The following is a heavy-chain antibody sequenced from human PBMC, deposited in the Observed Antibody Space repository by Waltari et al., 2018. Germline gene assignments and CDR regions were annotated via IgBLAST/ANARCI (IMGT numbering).Heavy chain of an antibody. Sequence: QLQLQESGPGLVKPSETLSLTCPVSGGPISSSSYYWGRIRQPPGKGLEWIGSIYYSGSTYYNPSLKSRVTISVDTSKNQFSLKLSSVTAADTAVYYCARLRPYYYDSSGYYDAFDIWGQGTMVTVSS. CDR1: GGPISSSSYY. CDR2: IYYSGST. D-gene: IGHD3-22*01. CDR3: ARLRPYYYDSSGYYDAFDI. V-gene: IGHV4-39*01. J-gene: IGHJ3*02.